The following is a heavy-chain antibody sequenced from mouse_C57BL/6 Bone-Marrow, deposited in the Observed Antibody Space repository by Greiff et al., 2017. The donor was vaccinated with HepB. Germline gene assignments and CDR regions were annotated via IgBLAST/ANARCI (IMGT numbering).Heavy chain of an antibody. J-gene: IGHJ3*01. CDR3: ARDRLLATWFAY. D-gene: IGHD2-3*01. Sequence: EVQRVESGPGLVKPSPSLSLTCSVTGYSITSGYYWNWIRQFPGNKLEWMGYISYDGSNNYNPSLKNRISITRDKSSNQFYLKLNSVTTEDTATYYCARDRLLATWFAYWGQGTLVTVSA. CDR1: GYSITSGYY. CDR2: ISYDGSN. V-gene: IGHV3-6*01.